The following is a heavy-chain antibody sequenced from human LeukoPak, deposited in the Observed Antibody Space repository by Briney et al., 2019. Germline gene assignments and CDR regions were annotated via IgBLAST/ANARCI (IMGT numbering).Heavy chain of an antibody. Sequence: PGGSLRLSCAPYGFTLDDYAMHWVRQAPGKGLEWASSISWNSGSIGYADSVKGRFTISRDNAKNSLYLQMNSLRAKDTALYYCAKGRRGAAAGIDYWGQGTLVTVSS. CDR1: GFTLDDYA. V-gene: IGHV3-9*01. CDR2: ISWNSGSI. D-gene: IGHD6-13*01. CDR3: AKGRRGAAAGIDY. J-gene: IGHJ4*02.